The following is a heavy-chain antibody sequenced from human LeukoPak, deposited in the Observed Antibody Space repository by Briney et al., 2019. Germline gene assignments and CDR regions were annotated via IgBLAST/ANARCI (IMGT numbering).Heavy chain of an antibody. D-gene: IGHD3-9*01. V-gene: IGHV1-8*01. Sequence: GASVKVSCKASGYTFTSYDINWVRQATGQGLEWMGWMNPNSGNTGYAQKFQGRVPMTRNTSISTAYMELSGLRSEDTAVYYCARAFDWLSNPSDLDYWGQGTLVTVSS. J-gene: IGHJ4*02. CDR3: ARAFDWLSNPSDLDY. CDR1: GYTFTSYD. CDR2: MNPNSGNT.